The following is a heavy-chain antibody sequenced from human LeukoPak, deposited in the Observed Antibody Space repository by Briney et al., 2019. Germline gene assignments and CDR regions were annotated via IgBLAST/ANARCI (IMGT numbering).Heavy chain of an antibody. D-gene: IGHD1-26*01. V-gene: IGHV1-69*05. CDR2: IIPIFGIA. CDR3: AREGEWELLRSHAFDI. J-gene: IGHJ3*02. CDR1: GGTFSSYA. Sequence: SVKVSCKASGGTFSSYAISWVRQAPGQGLEWMGGIIPIFGIANYAQKFQGRVTITTDESTSTAYMELSSLRSEDTAVYYCAREGEWELLRSHAFDIWGQGTMVTVSS.